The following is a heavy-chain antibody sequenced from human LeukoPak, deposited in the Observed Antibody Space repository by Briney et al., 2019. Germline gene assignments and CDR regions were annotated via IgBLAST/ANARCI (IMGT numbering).Heavy chain of an antibody. V-gene: IGHV1-46*01. J-gene: IGHJ4*02. D-gene: IGHD4-23*01. CDR3: ARVVVQYGGNPPFGY. CDR2: INPSGGST. CDR1: GYTFTSYY. Sequence: GASVKVSCKASGYTFTSYYMHWVRQAPGQGLEWMGIINPSGGSTSYAQKFQGRVTMTRDTSISTAYMELSRLRSDDTAVYYCARVVVQYGGNPPFGYWGQGTLVTVSS.